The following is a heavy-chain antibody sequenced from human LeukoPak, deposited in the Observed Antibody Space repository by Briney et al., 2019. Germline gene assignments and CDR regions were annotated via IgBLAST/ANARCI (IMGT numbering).Heavy chain of an antibody. CDR1: GGSFSGYY. Sequence: SETLSLTCAVYGGSFSGYYWSWIRQPPGKGLGWIGEINHSGSTNYNPSLKSRVTISVDTSKNQFSLKLSSVTAADTAVYYCARANYDILTGYYPWGQGTLVTVSS. J-gene: IGHJ5*02. V-gene: IGHV4-34*01. D-gene: IGHD3-9*01. CDR3: ARANYDILTGYYP. CDR2: INHSGST.